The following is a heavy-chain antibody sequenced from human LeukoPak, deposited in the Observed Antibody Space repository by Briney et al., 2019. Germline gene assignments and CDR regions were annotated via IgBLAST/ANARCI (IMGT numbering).Heavy chain of an antibody. CDR3: ARRVVVNPVVFDY. CDR2: ISGSGGST. V-gene: IGHV3-23*01. J-gene: IGHJ4*02. D-gene: IGHD3-22*01. CDR1: GFTFSSYA. Sequence: PGGSLRLSCAASGFTFSSYAMSWVRQAPGKGLEWVSAISGSGGSTYYADSVKGRFTISRDNSKNTLYLQMNSLRAEDTAVYYCARRVVVNPVVFDYWGQGTLVTVSS.